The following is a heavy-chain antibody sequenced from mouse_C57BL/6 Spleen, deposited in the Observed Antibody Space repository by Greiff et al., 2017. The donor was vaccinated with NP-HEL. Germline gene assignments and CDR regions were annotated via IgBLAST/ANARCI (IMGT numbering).Heavy chain of an antibody. CDR3: ARAYYGSSDGYFDV. CDR2: IDPNSGGT. Sequence: QVQLQQPGAELVKPGASVKLSCKASGYTFTSYWMHWVKQRPGRGLEWLGRIDPNSGGTKYNEKFKSKATLTVDKPSSTAYMQLSSLTSEDSAVYYCARAYYGSSDGYFDVWGTGTTVTVSA. J-gene: IGHJ1*03. V-gene: IGHV1-72*01. CDR1: GYTFTSYW. D-gene: IGHD1-1*01.